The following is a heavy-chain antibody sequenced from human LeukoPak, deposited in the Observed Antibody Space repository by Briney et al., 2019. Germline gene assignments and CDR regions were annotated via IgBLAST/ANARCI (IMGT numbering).Heavy chain of an antibody. D-gene: IGHD6-13*01. Sequence: SDTPSPTRAVSCYSISSSNLWGWIPQPPGKRLGWIGGIYYSGRTYYNPSLKSRVTISVDTSKNQFSLKLSSVTAADTAVYYCASSYSSSWYVSFDSPRAYFDYWGQGTLVTVSS. CDR3: ASSYSSSWYVSFDSPRAYFDY. J-gene: IGHJ4*02. CDR1: CYSISSSNL. V-gene: IGHV4-28*01. CDR2: IYYSGRT.